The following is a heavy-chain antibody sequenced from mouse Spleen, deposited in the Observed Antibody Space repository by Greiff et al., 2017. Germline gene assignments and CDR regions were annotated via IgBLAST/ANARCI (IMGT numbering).Heavy chain of an antibody. CDR2: IWSGGST. J-gene: IGHJ4*01. Sequence: VQLQESGPGLVQPSQSLSITCTVSGFSLTSYGVHWVRQSPGKGLEWLGVIWSGGSTDYNAAFISRLSISKDNSKCQVFFKMNSLQADDTAIYYCARKPSTMITTGWAMDYWGQGTSVTVSS. D-gene: IGHD2-4*01. V-gene: IGHV2-2*01. CDR1: GFSLTSYG. CDR3: ARKPSTMITTGWAMDY.